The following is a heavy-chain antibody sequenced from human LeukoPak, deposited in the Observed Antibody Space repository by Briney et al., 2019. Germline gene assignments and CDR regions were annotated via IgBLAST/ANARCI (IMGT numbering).Heavy chain of an antibody. D-gene: IGHD3-22*01. CDR3: ARQYWDDSKLDY. CDR2: IYHSGST. J-gene: IGHJ4*02. V-gene: IGHV4-38-2*01. CDR1: GYSISSGYY. Sequence: SETLSLTCAVSGYSISSGYYWDWLRQPPGRGLGWMGNIYHSGSTYYNPSSRSRVTTAVDTSKNQLSLKLSSVTAADTAVYYCARQYWDDSKLDYWGQGTLVTVSS.